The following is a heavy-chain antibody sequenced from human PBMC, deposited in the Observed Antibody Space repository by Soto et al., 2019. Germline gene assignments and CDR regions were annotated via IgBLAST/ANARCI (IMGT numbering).Heavy chain of an antibody. V-gene: IGHV1-18*01. CDR3: ARDRYSSGWYRYFQH. D-gene: IGHD6-19*01. Sequence: ASVKVSCKASGYTFTSYDINWVRQATGQGLEWMGWTSAYNGNTNYAQKLQGRVTMTTDTSTSTAYMELRSLRSDDTAVYYCARDRYSSGWYRYFQHWGQGTLVTVSS. CDR1: GYTFTSYD. CDR2: TSAYNGNT. J-gene: IGHJ1*01.